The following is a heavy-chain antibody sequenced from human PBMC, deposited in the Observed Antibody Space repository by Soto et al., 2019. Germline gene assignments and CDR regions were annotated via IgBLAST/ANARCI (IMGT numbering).Heavy chain of an antibody. Sequence: GGSLRLSCAASGFTFSDYYMSWIRQAPGKGLEWVSYISSSGSTIYYADSVKGRFTISRDNAKNSLYLQMNSLRAEDTAVYYCARDRGDIVVVVAATRYAFDIWGQGTMVTVSS. CDR1: GFTFSDYY. V-gene: IGHV3-11*01. D-gene: IGHD2-15*01. J-gene: IGHJ3*02. CDR3: ARDRGDIVVVVAATRYAFDI. CDR2: ISSSGSTI.